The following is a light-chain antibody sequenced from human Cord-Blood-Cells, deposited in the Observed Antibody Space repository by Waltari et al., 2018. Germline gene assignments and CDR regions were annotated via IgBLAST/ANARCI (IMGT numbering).Light chain of an antibody. J-gene: IGKJ3*01. CDR3: QQSYSTPFT. V-gene: IGKV1-39*01. CDR2: AAS. Sequence: DIQMTQSPSSLSASVGDRVTITCRASASISSYLNWYQQKPGKAPQLLIYAASSLQSGVPSRFSGSGSRTDFTLTISSLQPEDFATYYCQQSYSTPFTFGPGTKVDIK. CDR1: ASISSY.